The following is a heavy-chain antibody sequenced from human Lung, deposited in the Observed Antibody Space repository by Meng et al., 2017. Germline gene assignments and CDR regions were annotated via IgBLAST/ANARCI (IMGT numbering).Heavy chain of an antibody. V-gene: IGHV4-34*01. CDR1: VGSFSDYY. CDR3: ARGPTTMAHDFDY. J-gene: IGHJ4*02. CDR2: INHSGST. Sequence: QVQLTPWGAGLLKPSDTLSLTCGVSVGSFSDYYWSWIRQPPGKGLEWIGEINHSGSTNYNPSLESRATISVDTSQNNLSLKLSSVTAADSAVYYCARGPTTMAHDFDYWGQGTLVTVSS. D-gene: IGHD4-11*01.